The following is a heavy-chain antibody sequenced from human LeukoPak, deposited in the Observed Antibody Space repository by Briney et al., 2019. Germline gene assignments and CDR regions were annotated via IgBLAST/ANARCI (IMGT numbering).Heavy chain of an antibody. V-gene: IGHV4-34*01. J-gene: IGHJ4*02. Sequence: SETLSLTCAVYGGSFSGYYWSWIRQPPGKGLEWIGEINHSGSTNYNPSLKSRVTISVDTSKNQFSLKLSSVTAADTAVYYRALTYYDFWSGHYPAYFDYWGQGTLVTVSS. D-gene: IGHD3-3*01. CDR2: INHSGST. CDR1: GGSFSGYY. CDR3: ALTYYDFWSGHYPAYFDY.